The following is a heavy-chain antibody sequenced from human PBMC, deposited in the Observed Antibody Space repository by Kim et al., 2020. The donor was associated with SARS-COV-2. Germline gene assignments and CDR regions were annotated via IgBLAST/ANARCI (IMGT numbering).Heavy chain of an antibody. V-gene: IGHV3-11*05. CDR2: ISSSSSYT. CDR1: GFTFSDYY. J-gene: IGHJ2*01. D-gene: IGHD2-15*01. Sequence: GGSLRLSCAASGFTFSDYYMSWIRQAPGKGLEWVSYISSSSSYTNYADSVKGRFTISRDNAKNSLYLQMNSLRAEDTAVYYCARDLDGYCSGGSCYSVVVDRYSKSWYFDLWGRGTLVTVSS. CDR3: ARDLDGYCSGGSCYSVVVDRYSKSWYFDL.